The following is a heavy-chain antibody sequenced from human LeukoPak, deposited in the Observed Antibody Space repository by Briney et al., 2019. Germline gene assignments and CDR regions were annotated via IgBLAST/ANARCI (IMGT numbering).Heavy chain of an antibody. CDR1: GGSISSGSYY. D-gene: IGHD3-10*01. CDR2: IYTSGST. Sequence: PLSLTCTVSGGSISSGSYYWSWIRQPAGKGLEWIGRIYTSGSTNYNPSLRNRVTISVDTSKNQFSLKLSSVTAADTAVYYCASSQPRGLLWFGDDAFDIWGQGTMVTVSS. CDR3: ASSQPRGLLWFGDDAFDI. V-gene: IGHV4-61*02. J-gene: IGHJ3*02.